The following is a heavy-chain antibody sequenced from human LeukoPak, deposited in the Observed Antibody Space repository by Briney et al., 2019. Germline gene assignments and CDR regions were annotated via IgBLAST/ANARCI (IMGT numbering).Heavy chain of an antibody. CDR1: GGSISSSSYY. CDR2: IYYSGST. V-gene: IGHV4-39*07. J-gene: IGHJ4*02. CDR3: ARVQRSDAYYYHSSGQYYFDY. D-gene: IGHD3-22*01. Sequence: SEALSLTCTVSGGSISSSSYYWGWIRQPPGKGLEWIGSIYYSGSTYYNPSLKSRVTISVDTSKNQFSLKLSSVTAADTAVYYCARVQRSDAYYYHSSGQYYFDYWGQGTLVPVSS.